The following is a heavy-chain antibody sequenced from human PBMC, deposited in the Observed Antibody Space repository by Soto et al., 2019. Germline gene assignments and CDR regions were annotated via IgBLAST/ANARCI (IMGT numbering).Heavy chain of an antibody. Sequence: SQTLSLTCAISGESVSGNIAAWNWIRQSPSRGLEWLGRTYYRSKWFSEYALSVKSRITINADTSKNQFSLQLSSVTLEDTAVYYCVRDGDGSGRTDFQYWGQGTLVTVSS. D-gene: IGHD3-3*01. CDR2: TYYRSKWFS. J-gene: IGHJ4*02. CDR1: GESVSGNIAA. CDR3: VRDGDGSGRTDFQY. V-gene: IGHV6-1*01.